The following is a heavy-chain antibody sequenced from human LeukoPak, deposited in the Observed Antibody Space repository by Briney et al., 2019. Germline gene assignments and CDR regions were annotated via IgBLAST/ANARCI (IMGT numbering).Heavy chain of an antibody. Sequence: GGSLRLSCAASGFSSYGMHWVRQAPGKGLEWVAFIRYDGSDKYYADSVKGRFTISRDNSKNTLYLQMNSLRAEDTAVYYCAELGITMIGGVWGKGTTVTISS. D-gene: IGHD3-10*02. CDR1: GFSSYG. CDR3: AELGITMIGGV. CDR2: IRYDGSDK. J-gene: IGHJ6*04. V-gene: IGHV3-30*02.